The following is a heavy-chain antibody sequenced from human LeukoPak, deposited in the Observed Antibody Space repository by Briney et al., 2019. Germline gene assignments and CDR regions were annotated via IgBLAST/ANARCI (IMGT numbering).Heavy chain of an antibody. J-gene: IGHJ4*02. V-gene: IGHV3-74*01. CDR1: GFTFSRYW. CDR3: ARVSLGDGSLLVDY. D-gene: IGHD1-26*01. CDR2: INSDGSDI. Sequence: PGGSLRLSCAASGFTFSRYWMHWVRQAPGKGLVWVSRINSDGSDITYADSVKGRFTISRDNAKNTVYLQMNSLRVEDTAVYYCARVSLGDGSLLVDYWGQGTLVTVSS.